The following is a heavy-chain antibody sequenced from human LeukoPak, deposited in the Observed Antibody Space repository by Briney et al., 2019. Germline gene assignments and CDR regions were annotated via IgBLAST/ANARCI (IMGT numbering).Heavy chain of an antibody. CDR3: ARSEWELPPFDY. D-gene: IGHD1-26*01. J-gene: IGHJ4*02. CDR1: GFTFSSYA. Sequence: GGSLRLSCAASGFTFSSYAMHWVRQAPGKGLEYVSAISSNGGSTYYASSVKGRFTISRDNSKNTLYLQMGSLRAEDMAVYYCARSEWELPPFDYWGQGTLVTVSS. V-gene: IGHV3-64*01. CDR2: ISSNGGST.